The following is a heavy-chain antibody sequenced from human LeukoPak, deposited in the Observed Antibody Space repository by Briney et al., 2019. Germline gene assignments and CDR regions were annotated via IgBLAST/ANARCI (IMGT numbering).Heavy chain of an antibody. D-gene: IGHD3-22*01. Sequence: SVKVSCKASGGTFSSYAISWVRQAPGQGLEWMGRIIPIFGTANYAQKFQGRVTITADESTSTAYMELSSLRSEDTAVYYCASSPWGDYYYDSSGYYPFDYWGQGTLVTVSS. CDR2: IIPIFGTA. CDR1: GGTFSSYA. V-gene: IGHV1-69*13. CDR3: ASSPWGDYYYDSSGYYPFDY. J-gene: IGHJ4*02.